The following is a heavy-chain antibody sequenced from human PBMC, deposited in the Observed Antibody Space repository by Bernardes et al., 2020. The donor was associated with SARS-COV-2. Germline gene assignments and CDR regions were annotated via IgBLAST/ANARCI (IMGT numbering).Heavy chain of an antibody. D-gene: IGHD2-2*02. CDR2: INHSGST. Sequence: SETLSLTCAVYGGSFSGYYWSWIRQPPGKGLEWIGEINHSGSTNYNPSLKSRVTISVDTSKNQFSLKLSSVTAADTAVYYCARRDIVVVPAAIGNYYYYYLDVWGKETTVTVAS. V-gene: IGHV4-34*01. CDR1: GGSFSGYY. CDR3: ARRDIVVVPAAIGNYYYYYLDV. J-gene: IGHJ6*03.